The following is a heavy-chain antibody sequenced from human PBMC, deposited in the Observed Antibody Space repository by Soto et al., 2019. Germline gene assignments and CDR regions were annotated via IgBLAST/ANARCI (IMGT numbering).Heavy chain of an antibody. CDR2: INPNSGGT. CDR3: ATIPATATSMDG. Sequence: SSVQVSCKASGYTFTGYYMHWVRQAPGQGLEWMGWINPNSGGTNYAQKFQGRVTMTRDTSISTAYMELSRLRSDDTAVYYCATIPATATSMDGWGKRTTVT. J-gene: IGHJ6*04. D-gene: IGHD6-13*01. V-gene: IGHV1-2*02. CDR1: GYTFTGYY.